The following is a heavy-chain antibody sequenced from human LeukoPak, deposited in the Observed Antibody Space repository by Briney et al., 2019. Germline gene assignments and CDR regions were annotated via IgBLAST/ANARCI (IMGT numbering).Heavy chain of an antibody. CDR3: ARSKYYYDSSGYYLSY. V-gene: IGHV1-2*06. Sequence: ASVKVSCKASGYTFTGYYMHWVRQAPGQGLEWMGRINPNSGGTNYARKFQGRVTMTRDTSISTAYMELSRLRSDDTAVYYCARSKYYYDSSGYYLSYWGQGTLVTVSS. J-gene: IGHJ4*02. D-gene: IGHD3-22*01. CDR2: INPNSGGT. CDR1: GYTFTGYY.